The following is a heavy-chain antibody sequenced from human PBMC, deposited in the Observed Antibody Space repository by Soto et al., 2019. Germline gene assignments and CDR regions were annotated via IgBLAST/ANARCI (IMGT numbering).Heavy chain of an antibody. CDR3: ARHYALFVVVPASWFDP. Sequence: SVMVSYLASGYTFTTCYIHCVRQAPGQGLEWMGIINPSGGSTSYAQKFQGRVTMSRETYKKQFSLKLSSVTAADTAVYYCARHYALFVVVPASWFDPWGQGTLVTVSS. CDR1: GYTFTTCY. V-gene: IGHV1-46*01. CDR2: INPSGGST. J-gene: IGHJ5*02. D-gene: IGHD2-2*01.